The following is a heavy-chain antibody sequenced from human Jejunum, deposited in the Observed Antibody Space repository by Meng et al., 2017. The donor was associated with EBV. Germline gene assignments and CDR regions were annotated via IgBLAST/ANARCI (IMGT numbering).Heavy chain of an antibody. CDR2: INQVGST. CDR1: GGSFGGYF. J-gene: IGHJ4*02. Sequence: QVQLQHWGPGLLKPSGTLSLTCAVSGGSFGGYFWTWIRQAPGKGLEWIGEINQVGSTNYNPSLKSRVTISVDTSNIQFSLKVTSVTAADTAVYYCARSGAIIGVQGAPDYWGQGTLVTVSS. V-gene: IGHV4-34*01. D-gene: IGHD3-3*01. CDR3: ARSGAIIGVQGAPDY.